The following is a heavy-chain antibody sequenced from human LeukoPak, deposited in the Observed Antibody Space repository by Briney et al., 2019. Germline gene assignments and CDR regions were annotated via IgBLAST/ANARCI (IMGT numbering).Heavy chain of an antibody. V-gene: IGHV4-39*07. D-gene: IGHD6-6*01. CDR2: IYDSGST. CDR3: ARDPGYSSSSGYYGMDV. Sequence: LETLSLTCTVSGGSIRSSYYYWGWIRQPPGKGLEWIGSIYDSGSTNYNPSLKSRVTISVDKSKNQFSLKLSSVTAADTAVYYCARDPGYSSSSGYYGMDVWGQGTTVTVSS. CDR1: GGSIRSSYYY. J-gene: IGHJ6*02.